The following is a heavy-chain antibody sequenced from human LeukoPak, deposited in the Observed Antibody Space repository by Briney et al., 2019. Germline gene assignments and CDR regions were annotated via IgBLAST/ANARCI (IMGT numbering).Heavy chain of an antibody. J-gene: IGHJ6*03. V-gene: IGHV3-30*02. Sequence: TGGSLRLSCAASGFTFSSYNMNWVRQAPGKGLDWVAYIQYDGSNEQYADSVKGRFSISRDSSKNTLYLQMNSLRAEDTAVYYCAKDRCSNGVGCYYYYMDVWGKGTTVTISS. CDR2: IQYDGSNE. CDR3: AKDRCSNGVGCYYYYMDV. CDR1: GFTFSSYN. D-gene: IGHD2-8*01.